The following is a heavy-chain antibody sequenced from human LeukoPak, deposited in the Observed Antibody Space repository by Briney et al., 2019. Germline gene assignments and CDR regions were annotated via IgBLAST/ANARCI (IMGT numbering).Heavy chain of an antibody. CDR1: GFTFSRYE. Sequence: GGPLRLSCAASGFTFSRYEMIWVRQAPGKGLEWVSYISGSGTTIYYADSVKGRFTISRDNAKNSLYLQMNSLRAEDTAVYYCARGDCSDGTCYPGDNWGQGTLVTVSS. J-gene: IGHJ4*02. D-gene: IGHD2-15*01. CDR3: ARGDCSDGTCYPGDN. V-gene: IGHV3-48*03. CDR2: ISGSGTTI.